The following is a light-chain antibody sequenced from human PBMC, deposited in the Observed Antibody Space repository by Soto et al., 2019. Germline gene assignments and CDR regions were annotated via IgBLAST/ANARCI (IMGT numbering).Light chain of an antibody. CDR1: QSISSW. Sequence: DIQMTQSPSTLSASVGDRVTITCRASQSISSWLAWYQQKPGKAPKLLIYDASSLESGVPSRFSGSGSGTEFTLTISSLQPDDFATYYCQQYNSYSPSTFGQGPSWRSN. V-gene: IGKV1-5*01. CDR3: QQYNSYSPST. CDR2: DAS. J-gene: IGKJ2*01.